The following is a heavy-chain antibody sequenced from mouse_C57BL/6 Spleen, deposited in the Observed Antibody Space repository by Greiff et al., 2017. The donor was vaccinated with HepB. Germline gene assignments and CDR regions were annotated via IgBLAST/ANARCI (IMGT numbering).Heavy chain of an antibody. V-gene: IGHV5-4*03. CDR2: ISDGGSYT. CDR1: GFTFSSYA. J-gene: IGHJ2*01. D-gene: IGHD1-1*01. Sequence: EVMLVESGGGLVKPGGSLKLSCAASGFTFSSYAMSWVRQTPETRLARVATISDGGSYTYYPDNVKGRFTISRDNAKNHLYLQMSHLKSEDTVMYYCARGGYGSSPYDFDYWDQGTTLTVAS. CDR3: ARGGYGSSPYDFDY.